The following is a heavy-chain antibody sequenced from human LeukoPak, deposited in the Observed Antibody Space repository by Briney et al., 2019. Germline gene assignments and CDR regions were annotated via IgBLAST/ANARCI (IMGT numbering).Heavy chain of an antibody. V-gene: IGHV3-33*01. CDR3: ARDTAQRAFDI. CDR2: IWYDGSKT. D-gene: IGHD6-25*01. CDR1: GFTFSTYG. J-gene: IGHJ3*02. Sequence: SGRSLRLSCAASGFTFSTYGMHWVRQSPGKGLEWVAVIWYDGSKTHYRDSVKGRFTISRDNSKNTLYLEMSSLRAEDTAVYYCARDTAQRAFDIWGQGTMVTVSS.